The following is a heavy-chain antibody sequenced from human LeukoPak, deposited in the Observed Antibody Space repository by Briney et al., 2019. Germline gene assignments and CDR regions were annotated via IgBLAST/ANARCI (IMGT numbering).Heavy chain of an antibody. D-gene: IGHD3-16*02. V-gene: IGHV4-34*01. CDR1: GGSFSGYY. CDR3: ARGTNPYDYVWGSYRVFDY. J-gene: IGHJ4*02. CDR2: INHSGST. Sequence: SETLSLTCAVYGGSFSGYYWSWIRQPPGKGLEWIGEINHSGSTNYNPSHKSRVTISVDTSKNQFSLKLSSVTAADTAVYYCARGTNPYDYVWGSYRVFDYWGQGTLVTVSS.